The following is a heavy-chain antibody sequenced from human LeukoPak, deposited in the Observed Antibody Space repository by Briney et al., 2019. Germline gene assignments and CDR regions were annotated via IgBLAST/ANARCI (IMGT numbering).Heavy chain of an antibody. J-gene: IGHJ4*02. D-gene: IGHD5-18*01. CDR1: EFTFSDHY. CDR3: ARGSGQSSGPFDS. V-gene: IGHV3-11*01. CDR2: ISSGGGTI. Sequence: GGSLRLSCAASEFTFSDHYMSWIRQAPGKGLEWISYISSGGGTIYYADFVKGRLTISRDNAKNSLYLQMNSLRTEDTAVYYCARGSGQSSGPFDSWGQGTLVTVSS.